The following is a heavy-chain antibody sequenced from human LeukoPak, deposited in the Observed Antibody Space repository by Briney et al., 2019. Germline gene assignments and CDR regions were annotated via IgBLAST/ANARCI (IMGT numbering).Heavy chain of an antibody. Sequence: PSETLSLTCTVSGGSISTYYWGWIRQPPGKGLEWIGSIYYSGSTYYNPSLKSRVTISVDTSKNQFSLNLRSVTAADTAVYYCVRHGDLTMFRGVIDYWGQGTQVTVSS. V-gene: IGHV4-39*01. D-gene: IGHD3-10*01. J-gene: IGHJ4*02. CDR2: IYYSGST. CDR3: VRHGDLTMFRGVIDY. CDR1: GGSISTYY.